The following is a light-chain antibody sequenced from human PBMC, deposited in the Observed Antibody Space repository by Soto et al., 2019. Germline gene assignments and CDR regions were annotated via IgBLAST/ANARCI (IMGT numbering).Light chain of an antibody. Sequence: DIQMTQSPSTLSGSVGEIVTITCRASQSISSWLAWYQQKPGKAPKLLIYDASSLESGVPSRFSGSGSGTEFTLTISSLQPDDFATYYCQKYNSYLWTCGQGNTGDIK. CDR3: QKYNSYLWT. J-gene: IGKJ1*01. V-gene: IGKV1-5*01. CDR1: QSISSW. CDR2: DAS.